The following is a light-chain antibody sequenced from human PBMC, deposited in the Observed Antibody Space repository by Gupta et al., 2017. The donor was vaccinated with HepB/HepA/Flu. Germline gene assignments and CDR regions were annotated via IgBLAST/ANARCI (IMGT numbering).Light chain of an antibody. Sequence: DTLSLSPGERATLSCRASQSVNNYLAWYQHKPGQAPRLLIYDASNRATGIPARFSGSGSGTDFTLTISSLEPEDFAVYYCQQRQYWPPVTFGQGTRLEIK. CDR3: QQRQYWPPVT. V-gene: IGKV3-11*01. CDR2: DAS. J-gene: IGKJ5*01. CDR1: QSVNNY.